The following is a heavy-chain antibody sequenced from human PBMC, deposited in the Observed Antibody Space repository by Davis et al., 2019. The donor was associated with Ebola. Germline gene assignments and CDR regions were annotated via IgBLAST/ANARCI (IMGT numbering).Heavy chain of an antibody. CDR3: ANLPRDDEDY. CDR1: GFTVSSNY. D-gene: IGHD1-1*01. CDR2: IYSGGST. J-gene: IGHJ4*02. V-gene: IGHV3-53*05. Sequence: GSLRLSCAASGFTVSSNYMSWVRQAPGKGLEWVSVIYSGGSTYYADSVKGRFTISRDNSKNTLYLQMNSLSAEDTAVYYCANLPRDDEDYWGQGTLVTVSS.